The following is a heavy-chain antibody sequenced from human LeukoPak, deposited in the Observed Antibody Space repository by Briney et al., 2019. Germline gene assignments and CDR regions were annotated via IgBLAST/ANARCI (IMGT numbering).Heavy chain of an antibody. CDR1: GGSISNYY. J-gene: IGHJ6*03. CDR3: ARGPPYCSTTNCYYMDL. V-gene: IGHV4-4*07. CDR2: IYTSGST. D-gene: IGHD2-2*01. Sequence: SETLSLTCTVSGGSISNYYWNWIRQPAGKGLEWIGRIYTSGSTEYNPSLKSRVTMSVDTSKNQFSLKLTSVTAADTAVYYCARGPPYCSTTNCYYMDLWGKRTTVTVSS.